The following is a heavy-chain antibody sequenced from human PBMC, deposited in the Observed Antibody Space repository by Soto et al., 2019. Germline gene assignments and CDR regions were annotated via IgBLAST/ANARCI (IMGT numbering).Heavy chain of an antibody. CDR3: ARDLEYCSGGSCYSGAFDI. D-gene: IGHD2-15*01. J-gene: IGHJ3*02. V-gene: IGHV3-11*01. CDR1: GFTFSDYY. CDR2: ISSSGSTI. Sequence: GGSLRLSCAASGFTFSDYYMSWIRQAPGKGLEWVSYISSSGSTIYYADSVKGRFTISRDNAKNSLYLQMNSLRAEDTAVYYCARDLEYCSGGSCYSGAFDIWGQGTMVTVSS.